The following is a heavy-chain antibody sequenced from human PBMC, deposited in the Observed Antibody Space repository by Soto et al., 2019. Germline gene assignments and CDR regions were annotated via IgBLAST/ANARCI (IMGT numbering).Heavy chain of an antibody. Sequence: QVQLVQSGAEVKTPGSSVKVSCKASGGTFSSYAFSWVRQAPGQGLEWMGGIIPIFDTPNYAQRFQGRLSITADESTSTAHMELSSLRSEDTAVYYCARDEIGEMGTIGFSDQWGQGTLVTVSS. J-gene: IGHJ4*02. D-gene: IGHD3-10*01. CDR1: GGTFSSYA. V-gene: IGHV1-69*01. CDR2: IIPIFDTP. CDR3: ARDEIGEMGTIGFSDQ.